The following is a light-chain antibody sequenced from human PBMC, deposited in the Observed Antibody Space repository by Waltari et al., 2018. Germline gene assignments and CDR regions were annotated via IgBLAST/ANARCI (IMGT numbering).Light chain of an antibody. J-gene: IGLJ2*01. CDR3: SSYAGGGRVV. Sequence: QSALTQPASVSGSLGQSITFSCTGTSRDVGTYDLVPWYRQYPGEAPILMIYEVVKRPSRVSNRFSGSKSGNMASLTISGLQAEDEAHYYCSSYAGGGRVVFGGGTKLTVL. CDR1: SRDVGTYDL. CDR2: EVV. V-gene: IGLV2-23*02.